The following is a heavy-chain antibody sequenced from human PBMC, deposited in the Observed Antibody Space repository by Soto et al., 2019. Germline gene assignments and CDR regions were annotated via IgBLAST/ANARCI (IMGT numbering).Heavy chain of an antibody. CDR3: ARAYGVKSGTFDF. D-gene: IGHD4-17*01. CDR1: GFIFSIYD. CDR2: IWYDGSNQ. J-gene: IGHJ3*01. V-gene: IGHV3-33*01. Sequence: QVQLVESGGGVVQPGRSLRLSCAASGFIFSIYDMHWVRQAPGKGLDWVAVIWYDGSNQDYADSVKGRFTISRDNSKNRLFLQMNSLRGEDTAVYYCARAYGVKSGTFDFWGQGTMVTVSS.